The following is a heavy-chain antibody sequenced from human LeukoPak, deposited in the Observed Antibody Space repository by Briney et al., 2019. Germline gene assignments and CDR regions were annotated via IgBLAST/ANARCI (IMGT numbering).Heavy chain of an antibody. D-gene: IGHD4-17*01. CDR2: MSGSGTTI. J-gene: IGHJ4*02. CDR3: VRDVDDYDHHRGDS. Sequence: KPGGSLRLSCAASGFTFSDYYMTWIRQAPGKGLEWISYMSGSGTTIYYADSVKGRFTISRDNAKNSLYLQMNSLRADDTPVYYCVRDVDDYDHHRGDSWGQGTLVTVSS. CDR1: GFTFSDYY. V-gene: IGHV3-11*01.